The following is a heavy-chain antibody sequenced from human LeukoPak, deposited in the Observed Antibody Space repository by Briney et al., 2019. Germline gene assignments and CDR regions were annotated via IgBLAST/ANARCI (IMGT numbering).Heavy chain of an antibody. CDR3: AVLGGQQVNAFDI. CDR2: IDYSGSA. V-gene: IGHV4-59*01. CDR1: GVSISDLY. Sequence: SETLSLTFTLSGVSISDLYWTWIRQPPGKGLEWIGYIDYSGSATYNPSVKSRVTMLMDTSKNQFSLKLTSVTAADTAAYYCAVLGGQQVNAFDIWGQGTMVTVSS. D-gene: IGHD3-16*01. J-gene: IGHJ3*02.